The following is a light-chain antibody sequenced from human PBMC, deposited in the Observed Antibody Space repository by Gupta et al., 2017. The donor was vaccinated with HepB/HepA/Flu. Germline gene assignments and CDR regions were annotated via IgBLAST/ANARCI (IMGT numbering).Light chain of an antibody. CDR2: WAS. J-gene: IGKJ4*01. CDR1: QNILYSANNKNY. V-gene: IGKV4-1*01. Sequence: DIVMTQSPDSLAVSLGERATINCMSSQNILYSANNKNYLAWYQQRTGQPPKLLIYWASSRESGVPDRFSGSGSGTDFTLTISSLQAEDVAVYYCQQEDSSPITFGGGTKVEIK. CDR3: QQEDSSPIT.